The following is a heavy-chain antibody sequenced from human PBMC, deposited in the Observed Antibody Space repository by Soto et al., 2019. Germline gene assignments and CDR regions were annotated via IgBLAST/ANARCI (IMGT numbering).Heavy chain of an antibody. CDR2: ISYDGSNK. V-gene: IGHV3-30-3*01. CDR3: ASAKYYYDSSGPEFDY. J-gene: IGHJ4*02. CDR1: GFTFSSYA. D-gene: IGHD3-22*01. Sequence: PGGALRLSCAASGFTFSSYAMHWVRQAPGKGLEWVAVISYDGSNKYYADSVKGRFTISRDNSKNTLYLQMNSLRAEDTAVYYRASAKYYYDSSGPEFDYWGQGTLVTVSS.